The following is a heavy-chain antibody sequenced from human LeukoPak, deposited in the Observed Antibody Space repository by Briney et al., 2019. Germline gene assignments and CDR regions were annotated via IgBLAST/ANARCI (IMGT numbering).Heavy chain of an antibody. V-gene: IGHV4-59*01. D-gene: IGHD1-7*01. CDR1: GGSISSYY. J-gene: IGHJ4*02. Sequence: SEALSLTCTVSGGSISSYYWSWIRQPPGKGLEWIGYIYYSGSTKYNPSLKSRVTISVDASKTQFSLKLNSVTAADTAVYYCARGSRELYYFDYWGQGTLVTVSS. CDR3: ARGSRELYYFDY. CDR2: IYYSGST.